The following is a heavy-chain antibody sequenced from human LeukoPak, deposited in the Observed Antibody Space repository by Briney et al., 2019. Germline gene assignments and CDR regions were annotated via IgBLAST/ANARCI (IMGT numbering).Heavy chain of an antibody. J-gene: IGHJ6*03. D-gene: IGHD5-18*01. Sequence: SETLSLTCTVSGGSISSYYWSWIRQPPGKGLEWIGYIYYSGSTNYNPSLKSRVTISVDTSKNQFSLKLSSVTAADTAVYYCARLPEEGYSYYYYYMDVWGKGTTVTISS. V-gene: IGHV4-59*08. CDR1: GGSISSYY. CDR3: ARLPEEGYSYYYYYMDV. CDR2: IYYSGST.